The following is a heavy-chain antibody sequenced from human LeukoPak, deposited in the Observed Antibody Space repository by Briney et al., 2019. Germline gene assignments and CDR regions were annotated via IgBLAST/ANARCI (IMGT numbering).Heavy chain of an antibody. CDR1: GFTFSSYA. CDR2: ISGSGGST. J-gene: IGHJ6*02. Sequence: PGGSLRLSCAASGFTFSSYAMSWVRQAPGKGLEWVSAISGSGGSTYYADSVKGRFTISRDNSKNTLYLQMNSLRAEDTAVYYCAKRPTARDCSSTSCYTGSYYYYGMDVRGQGTTVTVSS. CDR3: AKRPTARDCSSTSCYTGSYYYYGMDV. V-gene: IGHV3-23*01. D-gene: IGHD2-2*02.